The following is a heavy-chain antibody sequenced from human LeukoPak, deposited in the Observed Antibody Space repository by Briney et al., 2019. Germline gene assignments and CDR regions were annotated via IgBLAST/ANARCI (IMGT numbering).Heavy chain of an antibody. CDR3: ARGTRYDSSGYYSQDLDY. CDR1: GFTFRTYG. D-gene: IGHD3-22*01. V-gene: IGHV3-33*01. J-gene: IGHJ4*02. CDR2: IWYDGSNK. Sequence: GRSLRLSCAASGFTFRTYGMHWVRQAPGKGLEWAAVIWYDGSNKYYADSVKGRFTISRDNSKNTLYLQMNSLRAEDTAVYYCARGTRYDSSGYYSQDLDYWGQGTLVTVSS.